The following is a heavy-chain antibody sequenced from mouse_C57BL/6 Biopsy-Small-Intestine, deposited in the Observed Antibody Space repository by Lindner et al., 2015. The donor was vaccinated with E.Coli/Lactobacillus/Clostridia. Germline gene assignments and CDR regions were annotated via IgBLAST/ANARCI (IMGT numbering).Heavy chain of an antibody. J-gene: IGHJ3*01. V-gene: IGHV1-20*01. CDR1: GYSFPDHG. CDR2: ISRHNGNT. D-gene: IGHD2-3*01. CDR3: ARDDGASSALDF. Sequence: SVKVSCKASGYSFPDHGISWVRQAPGQGLEWMGWISRHNGNTNYALKLRGRVTMTLDTSTSTAYMELRSLRSDDTAVYYCARDDGASSALDFWGQGTMVTVSS.